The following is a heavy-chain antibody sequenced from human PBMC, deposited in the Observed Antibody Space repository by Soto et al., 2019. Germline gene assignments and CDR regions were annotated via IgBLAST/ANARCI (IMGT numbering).Heavy chain of an antibody. CDR2: IFPDGST. V-gene: IGHV3-66*01. Sequence: EVQLMESGGGLVQPGGSLRLSCTVSGFTVSTNYMNWIRQAPGKGLEWVSVIFPDGSTYYTDSVGDRFTIYRDNSKNTVYLQMNILRAEDTAVYFCARRALPHAFVDYWGQGTLVTVSS. J-gene: IGHJ4*02. CDR3: ARRALPHAFVDY. D-gene: IGHD2-15*01. CDR1: GFTVSTNY.